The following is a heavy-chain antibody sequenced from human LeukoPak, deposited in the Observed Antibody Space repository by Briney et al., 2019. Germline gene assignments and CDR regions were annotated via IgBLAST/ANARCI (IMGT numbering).Heavy chain of an antibody. D-gene: IGHD4-17*01. J-gene: IGHJ4*02. Sequence: GGSLRLSCAGSGFTFSSYAMHWVRQAPGKGLEWVAVISYDGSNKYYADSVKGRFTISRDNSKNTLYLQMNSLRAEDTAVYYCARDRGQTTVTTWLLDYWGQGTLVTVSS. CDR1: GFTFSSYA. CDR3: ARDRGQTTVTTWLLDY. CDR2: ISYDGSNK. V-gene: IGHV3-30*04.